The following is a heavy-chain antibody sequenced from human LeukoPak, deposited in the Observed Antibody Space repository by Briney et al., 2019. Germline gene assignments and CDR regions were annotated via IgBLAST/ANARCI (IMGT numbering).Heavy chain of an antibody. J-gene: IGHJ4*02. CDR3: AGSSRGRYYFDY. V-gene: IGHV3-74*01. Sequence: PGGSLRLSCAASGFTFSSYWMHWVRQAPGKGLVWVSRINGDGSSTTYADSVKGRFTISRDNAKNTLYLQMNSLRAEDTAVYYCAGSSRGRYYFDYWGQGTLVTVSS. CDR1: GFTFSSYW. CDR2: INGDGSST. D-gene: IGHD5/OR15-5a*01.